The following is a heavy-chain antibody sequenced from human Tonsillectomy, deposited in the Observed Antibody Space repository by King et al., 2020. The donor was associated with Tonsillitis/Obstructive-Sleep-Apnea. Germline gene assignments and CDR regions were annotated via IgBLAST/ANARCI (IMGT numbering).Heavy chain of an antibody. V-gene: IGHV3-33*01. J-gene: IGHJ6*02. CDR2: IWYDGSNK. Sequence: QLVESGGGVVQPGRSLRLSCDASGFTFRTYGIHWVRQAPGKGLEWVALIWYDGSNKYYADSVKGRFTISRDNSKSTLYLQMNSLRAEDTAVYYCARGWYYDFWSGYPKEYYYYGMDVWGQGTTVTVSS. D-gene: IGHD3-3*01. CDR3: ARGWYYDFWSGYPKEYYYYGMDV. CDR1: GFTFRTYG.